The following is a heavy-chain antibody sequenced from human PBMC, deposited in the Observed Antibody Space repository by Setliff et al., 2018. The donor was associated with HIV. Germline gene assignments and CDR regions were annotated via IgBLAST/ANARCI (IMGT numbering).Heavy chain of an antibody. V-gene: IGHV3-7*01. CDR2: IKQDGSDM. D-gene: IGHD2-2*01. Sequence: HPGGSLRLSCVASGLPFYNYWMTWLRRAPGRGLEWVANIKQDGSDMHYIESVKGRFTIFRDNAKNSVFLQMNSLRAEDTGVYYCARDSRTGYFDSWGQGTLVTVSS. J-gene: IGHJ4*02. CDR1: GLPFYNYW. CDR3: ARDSRTGYFDS.